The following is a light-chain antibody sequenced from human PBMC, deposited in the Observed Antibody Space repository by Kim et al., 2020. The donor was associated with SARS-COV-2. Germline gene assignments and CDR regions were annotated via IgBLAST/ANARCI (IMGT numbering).Light chain of an antibody. CDR1: QGISSY. CDR3: QQLDTYPRVT. CDR2: SAS. Sequence: SVGDRVTISCRASQGISSYLAWYQQKPGKAPKLLIYSASTLQNGVPSRFRGSGSGTEFTLTISGLQPEDFATYYCQQLDTYPRVTFGLGTRLEIK. J-gene: IGKJ5*01. V-gene: IGKV1-9*01.